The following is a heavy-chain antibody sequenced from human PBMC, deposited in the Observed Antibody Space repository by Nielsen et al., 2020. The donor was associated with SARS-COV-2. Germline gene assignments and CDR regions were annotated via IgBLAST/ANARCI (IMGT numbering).Heavy chain of an antibody. D-gene: IGHD3-16*02. V-gene: IGHV3-15*01. CDR1: GFTFSSYA. CDR2: IKSKTDGGTT. J-gene: IGHJ6*02. Sequence: GESLKISCAASGFTFSSYAMSWVRQAPGKGLEWVGRIKSKTDGGTTDYAAPVKGRFTISRDDSKNTLYLQMNSLKTEDTAVYYCTTPMITFGGVIVIRYYYYGMDVWGQGTTVTVSS. CDR3: TTPMITFGGVIVIRYYYYGMDV.